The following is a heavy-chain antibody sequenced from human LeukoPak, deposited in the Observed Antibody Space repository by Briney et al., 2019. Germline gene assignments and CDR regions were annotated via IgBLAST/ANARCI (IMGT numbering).Heavy chain of an antibody. CDR2: INPNSGGT. Sequence: ASVKVSCKASGCTFTGYYMHWVRQAPGQGLEWMGWINPNSGGTNYAQKFQGRVTMTRDTSISTAYMELSRLRSDDTAVYYCAVTTVVTPLFDYWGQGTLVTVSS. J-gene: IGHJ4*02. CDR3: AVTTVVTPLFDY. D-gene: IGHD4-23*01. V-gene: IGHV1-2*02. CDR1: GCTFTGYY.